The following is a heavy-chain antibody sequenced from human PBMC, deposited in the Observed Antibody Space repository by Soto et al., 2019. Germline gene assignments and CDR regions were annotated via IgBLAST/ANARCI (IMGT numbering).Heavy chain of an antibody. CDR3: ARESARDYYFDY. CDR2: INAGNGNT. D-gene: IGHD2-21*02. V-gene: IGHV1-3*01. CDR1: GYTFTSYA. J-gene: IGHJ4*02. Sequence: ASVKVSCKASGYTFTSYAMHWVRQAPGQRLEWMGWINAGNGNTKYSQKFQGRVTITRDTSASTAYMELSSLRSEDTAVYYCARESARDYYFDYWGQGTPVTVSS.